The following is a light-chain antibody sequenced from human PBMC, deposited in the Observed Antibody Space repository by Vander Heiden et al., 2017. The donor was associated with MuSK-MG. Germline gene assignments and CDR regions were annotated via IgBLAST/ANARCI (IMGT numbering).Light chain of an antibody. Sequence: DIQMTQSPSSLSASVGDRVTITCQASQDISNYLNWYQQKPGKAPKLLIYDASNLETGVPSRFSGSGSGTDFTFTISSRQPEDFATYYCQQEDNLPFSFGGGTKVDIK. V-gene: IGKV1-33*01. CDR3: QQEDNLPFS. CDR2: DAS. J-gene: IGKJ4*01. CDR1: QDISNY.